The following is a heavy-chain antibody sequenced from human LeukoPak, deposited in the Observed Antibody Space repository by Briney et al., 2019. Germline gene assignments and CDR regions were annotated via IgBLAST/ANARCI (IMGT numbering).Heavy chain of an antibody. Sequence: GGSLRLSCAASGFTFSSYAMNWVRQAPGKGLEWVSPIRGSGSSTYYADSVKGRFTISRDNSKNTLYLQMNSLRAEDTAIYYCAKSGANYYYSYMDVWGKGTTVTVSS. CDR1: GFTFSSYA. V-gene: IGHV3-23*01. J-gene: IGHJ6*03. CDR2: IRGSGSST. CDR3: AKSGANYYYSYMDV. D-gene: IGHD7-27*01.